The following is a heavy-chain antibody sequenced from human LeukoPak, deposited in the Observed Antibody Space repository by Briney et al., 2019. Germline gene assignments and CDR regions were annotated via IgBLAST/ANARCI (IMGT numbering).Heavy chain of an antibody. V-gene: IGHV4-59*03. J-gene: IGHJ1*01. CDR1: GGSISTYS. Sequence: PSETLSLTCTVSGGSISTYSWSWIRQPPGKGLEWIGCRYDGGRDLYNPSLKSRVTISVDASEKQISLSLRSVTAADTAIYYCANTTRVAPDGRAEYFQHWGQGTLVTVSS. CDR2: RYDGGRD. D-gene: IGHD5-24*01. CDR3: ANTTRVAPDGRAEYFQH.